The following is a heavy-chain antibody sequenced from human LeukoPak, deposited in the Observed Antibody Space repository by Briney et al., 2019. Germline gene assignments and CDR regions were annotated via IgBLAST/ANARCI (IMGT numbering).Heavy chain of an antibody. V-gene: IGHV3-7*04. CDR2: IEQDGSEK. J-gene: IGHJ4*02. CDR1: GFTFSSFW. Sequence: GGSLRLSCAASGFTFSSFWMTWVRQAPGKGLEWVANIEQDGSEKYYVDSVKGRFTISRDNAKNSLYLQMNSLRAEDTAVYYCARVYGTSGYYGGDFDYWGQGTLVTVSS. CDR3: ARVYGTSGYYGGDFDY. D-gene: IGHD3-22*01.